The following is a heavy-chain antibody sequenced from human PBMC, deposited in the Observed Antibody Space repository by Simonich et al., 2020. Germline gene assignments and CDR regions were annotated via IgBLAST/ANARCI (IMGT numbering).Heavy chain of an antibody. V-gene: IGHV1-2*02. CDR1: GYTFTGYY. CDR2: TNPNSGGK. J-gene: IGHJ6*03. CDR3: ARDRAARYYYYYYMDV. D-gene: IGHD6-6*01. Sequence: QVQLVQSGAEVKKPGASVKVSCKASGYTFTGYYMHWVRQAPGEGLEWMGWTNPNSGGKNYAQKFQGRVTMTRDTSISTAYMELSRLRSDDTAVYYCARDRAARYYYYYYMDVWGKGTTVTVSS.